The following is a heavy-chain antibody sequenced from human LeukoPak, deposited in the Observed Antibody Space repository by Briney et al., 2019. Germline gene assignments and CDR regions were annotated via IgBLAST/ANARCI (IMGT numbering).Heavy chain of an antibody. CDR2: ISYDGSNK. J-gene: IGHJ4*02. D-gene: IGHD1-26*01. CDR3: ARDGNYFDY. V-gene: IGHV3-30*04. CDR1: GFTFSSYA. Sequence: GGSLRLSCAASGFTFSSYAMHWVRQAPGKGLEWVAVISYDGSNKYYADSVKGRFTISRDNSKNTLYLQMNSLRAEDTAVYYCARDGNYFDYWGQGTLVTVSS.